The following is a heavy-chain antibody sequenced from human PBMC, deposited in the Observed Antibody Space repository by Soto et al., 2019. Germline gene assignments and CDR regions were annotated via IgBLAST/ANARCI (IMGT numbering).Heavy chain of an antibody. J-gene: IGHJ4*02. D-gene: IGHD3-22*01. CDR1: GGSISGSAYS. Sequence: QLQLQESGSGLVKPSQTLSLTCAVSGGSISGSAYSWNWIRQPPGKGLEWIGYIYHSGSTYYNPSLKSRVTISVDRSKNQFSLRLSSVTAADTAVYYCARDEDGSGYFGHWGQGTLVTVSS. CDR3: ARDEDGSGYFGH. CDR2: IYHSGST. V-gene: IGHV4-30-2*01.